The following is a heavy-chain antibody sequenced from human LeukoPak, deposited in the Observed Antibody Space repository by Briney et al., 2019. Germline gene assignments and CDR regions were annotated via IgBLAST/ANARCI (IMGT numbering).Heavy chain of an antibody. CDR3: ARPISISIIGAFDI. J-gene: IGHJ3*02. CDR2: IYSGGSK. CDR1: GFTVSSNY. V-gene: IGHV3-66*04. Sequence: GGSLRLSCAASGFTVSSNYMSWVRQAPGKGLEWVSVIYSGGSKYYADSVKGRFAISRDNSKNTVSLEMNSLRAEDTAVYYCARPISISIIGAFDIWGQGTMVTVSS. D-gene: IGHD3-22*01.